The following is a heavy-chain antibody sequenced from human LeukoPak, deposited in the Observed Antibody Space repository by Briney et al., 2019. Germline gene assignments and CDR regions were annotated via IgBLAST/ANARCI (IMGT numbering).Heavy chain of an antibody. CDR2: INPSGDNT. Sequence: ASVKVSCKASGYTFTRYYMHWVRQAPGQGLEWIGIINPSGDNTWYAQKFQGRVTMTRDMATSTDYLEVSSLRSEDTAVYYCARDNSLRDTAWWFDPWGQGTLVTVSS. D-gene: IGHD5-24*01. CDR3: ARDNSLRDTAWWFDP. CDR1: GYTFTRYY. V-gene: IGHV1-46*01. J-gene: IGHJ5*02.